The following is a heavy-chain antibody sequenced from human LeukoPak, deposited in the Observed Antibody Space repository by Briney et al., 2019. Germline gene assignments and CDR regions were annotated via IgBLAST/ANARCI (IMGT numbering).Heavy chain of an antibody. J-gene: IGHJ6*03. V-gene: IGHV3-30*02. CDR3: AKVLRGVAYYYYYMDV. CDR1: GFTFSSYG. D-gene: IGHD3-10*01. Sequence: GGSLRLSCAASGFTFSSYGMHWVRQAPGKGLEWVAFIRYDGSNKYYADSVKGRFTISRDNSKNTLYLQMNSLRAEDTAVYYCAKVLRGVAYYYYYMDVWGKGTTVTISS. CDR2: IRYDGSNK.